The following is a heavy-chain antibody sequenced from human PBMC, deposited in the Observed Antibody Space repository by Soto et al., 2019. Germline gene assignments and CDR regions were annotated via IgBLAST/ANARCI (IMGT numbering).Heavy chain of an antibody. CDR3: ARQGPRYCSGGSCYVFDY. J-gene: IGHJ4*02. Sequence: SETLSLTCTVSGGSISSYYWSWIRQPPGKGLEWIGYIYYSGSTNYNPSLKSRVTISVDTSKNQFSLKLSSVTAADTAVYYCARQGPRYCSGGSCYVFDYWGQGTLVTVSS. CDR1: GGSISSYY. V-gene: IGHV4-59*08. D-gene: IGHD2-15*01. CDR2: IYYSGST.